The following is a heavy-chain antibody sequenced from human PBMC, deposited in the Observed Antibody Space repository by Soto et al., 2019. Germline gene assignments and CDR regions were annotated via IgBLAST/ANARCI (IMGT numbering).Heavy chain of an antibody. CDR3: ARAEVGATAWFDP. CDR2: IYHSGST. J-gene: IGHJ5*02. Sequence: PWETLSLTCAVSGGSISSGGYSWSWIRQPPGKGLEWIGYIYHSGSTYYNPSLKSRVTISVDRSKNQFSLKLSSVTAADTAVYYCARAEVGATAWFDPWGQGTLVTVSS. CDR1: GGSISSGGYS. D-gene: IGHD1-26*01. V-gene: IGHV4-30-2*01.